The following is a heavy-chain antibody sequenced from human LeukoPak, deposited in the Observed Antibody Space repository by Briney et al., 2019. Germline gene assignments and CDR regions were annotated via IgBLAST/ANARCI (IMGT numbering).Heavy chain of an antibody. CDR3: ALRTRFTYYYGSGRVPPGFDP. Sequence: SETLSLPCAVYGGSFSGYYWSWIRPPPGKALEWIGEINHSGSTNYNPSLKSRVTISVDTSKNQSSLKLSSVTAADTAVYYCALRTRFTYYYGSGRVPPGFDPWGQGTLVTVSS. D-gene: IGHD3-10*01. CDR2: INHSGST. V-gene: IGHV4-34*01. J-gene: IGHJ5*02. CDR1: GGSFSGYY.